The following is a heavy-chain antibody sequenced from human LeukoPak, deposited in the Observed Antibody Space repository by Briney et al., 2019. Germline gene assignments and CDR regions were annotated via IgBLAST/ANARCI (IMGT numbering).Heavy chain of an antibody. D-gene: IGHD5-12*01. CDR3: ARYVSGLSAFDI. V-gene: IGHV1-69*06. J-gene: IGHJ3*02. CDR1: GGTFSSYA. Sequence: SVKVSCKASGGTFSSYAISWVRQAPGQGLEWMGGIIPIFGTANYAQKFQGRVTITADKSTSTAYMELSSLRSEDMAVYYCARYVSGLSAFDIWGQGTMVTVSS. CDR2: IIPIFGTA.